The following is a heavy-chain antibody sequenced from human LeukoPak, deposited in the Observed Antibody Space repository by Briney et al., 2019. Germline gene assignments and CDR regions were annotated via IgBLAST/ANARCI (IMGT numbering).Heavy chain of an antibody. D-gene: IGHD5-24*01. J-gene: IGHJ4*02. CDR2: ISSSGSYI. CDR1: GFTFSTYS. Sequence: PGGSLRLSCAATGFTFSTYSMNWVRQAPGKGLKWVSSISSSGSYIYYADSMKGRFTISRDNAKNSLYLQMNSLRAEDMAVYYCARGAEMATISPIGYWGQGTLVTVSS. CDR3: ARGAEMATISPIGY. V-gene: IGHV3-21*01.